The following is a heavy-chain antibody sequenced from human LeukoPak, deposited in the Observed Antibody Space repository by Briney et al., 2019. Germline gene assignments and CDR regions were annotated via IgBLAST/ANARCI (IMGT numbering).Heavy chain of an antibody. D-gene: IGHD6-19*01. V-gene: IGHV4-59*01. Sequence: SETLSLTYTVSGGSISSYYWSWIRQPPGKGLEWIGYIYYSGSTNYNPSLKSRVTISVDTSKNQFSLKLSSVTAADTAVYYCARDSSGWIYWGQGTLVTVSS. CDR3: ARDSSGWIY. J-gene: IGHJ4*02. CDR1: GGSISSYY. CDR2: IYYSGST.